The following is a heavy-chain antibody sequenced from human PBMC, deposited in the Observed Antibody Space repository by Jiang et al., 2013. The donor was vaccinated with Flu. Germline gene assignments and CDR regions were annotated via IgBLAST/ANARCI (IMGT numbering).Heavy chain of an antibody. V-gene: IGHV3-64D*08. D-gene: IGHD6-13*01. CDR3: VKDKPTLPWAAAAPPRGYFDY. Sequence: VQLVESGGGLVQPGGSLRLSCSASGFTFSSYAMHWVRQAPGKGLEYVSAISSNGGSTYYADSVKGRFTISRDNSKNTLYLQMSSLRAEDTAVYYCVKDKPTLPWAAAAPPRGYFDYVGPGNPGHRLL. CDR1: GFTFSSYA. J-gene: IGHJ4*02. CDR2: ISSNGGST.